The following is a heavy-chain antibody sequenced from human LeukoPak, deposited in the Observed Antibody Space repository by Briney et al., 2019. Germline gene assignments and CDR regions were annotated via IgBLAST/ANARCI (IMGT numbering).Heavy chain of an antibody. Sequence: GGSLRLSCAASEFSFGSYGMYWVRQAPGKGLEWVAYLAFTGTNEHYADSVKGRFTISRDNSKNTLYLQMNSLRSDDTAVYYCAKPQGGGPPRPLDYWGQGTLVTVSS. CDR1: EFSFGSYG. J-gene: IGHJ4*02. D-gene: IGHD2-15*01. CDR3: AKPQGGGPPRPLDY. V-gene: IGHV3-30*02. CDR2: LAFTGTNE.